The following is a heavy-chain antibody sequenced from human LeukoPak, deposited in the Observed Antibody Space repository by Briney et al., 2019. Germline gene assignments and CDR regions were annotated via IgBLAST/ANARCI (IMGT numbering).Heavy chain of an antibody. CDR2: ISGSGGST. Sequence: LGGSLRLSCAASGFTFSSYAMSWVRQAPGKGLEWVSAISGSGGSTYYADSVKGRFTISRDNSKNTLYLQMNSLRAEDTAVYYCAKWVYYDFWSGVDYWGQGTLVTVSS. D-gene: IGHD3-3*01. CDR1: GFTFSSYA. J-gene: IGHJ4*02. V-gene: IGHV3-23*01. CDR3: AKWVYYDFWSGVDY.